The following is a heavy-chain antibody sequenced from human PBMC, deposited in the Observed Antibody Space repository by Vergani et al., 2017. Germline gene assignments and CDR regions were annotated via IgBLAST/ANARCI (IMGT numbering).Heavy chain of an antibody. J-gene: IGHJ4*02. CDR1: GFSFSIYG. CDR3: ARAEYQLPYHY. V-gene: IGHV3-48*01. Sequence: EVQLVESGGGLVQPGGSLTLSCAASGFSFSIYGMNWVRQAPGKGLEWVSYISGSSSDMSYADSVKGRFTISRDNAKNSLYLQMNSLRAEDTALYYCARAEYQLPYHYWGQGTLVTVSS. CDR2: ISGSSSDM. D-gene: IGHD2-2*01.